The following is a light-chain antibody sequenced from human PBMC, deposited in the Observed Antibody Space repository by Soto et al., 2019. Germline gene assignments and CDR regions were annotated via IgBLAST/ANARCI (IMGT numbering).Light chain of an antibody. CDR2: EVS. CDR3: SSYTNSSPYV. CDR1: SSDVGGYNY. V-gene: IGLV2-14*01. Sequence: QSALTQPASVSGSPGQSITISCTGTSSDVGGYNYVSWYQQHPGKAPKLMIYEVSNRPSGVSNRFPGSKSGNTASLTISGLQAEDEADYFCSSYTNSSPYVFGTGTKVTVL. J-gene: IGLJ1*01.